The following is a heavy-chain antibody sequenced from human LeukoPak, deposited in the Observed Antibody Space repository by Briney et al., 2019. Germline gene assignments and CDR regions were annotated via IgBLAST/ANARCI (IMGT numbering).Heavy chain of an antibody. J-gene: IGHJ6*02. Sequence: GGSLRLFWAGSGFTFSCYWVNLVRQTSGEGLVWVLRISSDGSSTTYADSVKGRLSISRDNAKNTLYLQMNSLRVEDTAVYYCAKDLGQGTRGYYYGMDVWGQGTTVTVSS. CDR1: GFTFSCYW. CDR3: AKDLGQGTRGYYYGMDV. V-gene: IGHV3-74*01. D-gene: IGHD3-10*01. CDR2: ISSDGSST.